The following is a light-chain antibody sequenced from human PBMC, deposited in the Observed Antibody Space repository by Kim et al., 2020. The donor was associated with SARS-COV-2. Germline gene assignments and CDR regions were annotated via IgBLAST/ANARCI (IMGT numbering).Light chain of an antibody. J-gene: IGLJ2*01. V-gene: IGLV3-1*01. CDR3: QAWDSSTVV. CDR1: KLGDKN. CDR2: EDF. Sequence: SYELTQPPSVSVSPGQTAIITCSGNKLGDKNVCWYQQKPGQSPLLVIYEDFKRPSGIPERVSGSNSGNTATLTISGTQAMDEAAYYCQAWDSSTVVFGGGTQLTVL.